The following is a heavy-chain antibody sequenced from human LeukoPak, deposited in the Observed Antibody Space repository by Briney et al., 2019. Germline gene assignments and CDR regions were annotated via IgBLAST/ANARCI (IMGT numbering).Heavy chain of an antibody. CDR1: GFTFSGYW. CDR3: ARDFYYYIDV. Sequence: VQLVESGGGVVQPGGSLRLSCAASGFTFSGYWMTWVRQAPGKGLEWVANIKQDGSEKHYVDSVRGRFTISRENAKNSLYLQMNSLRAEDTAVYYCARDFYYYIDVWGKGTTVTVSS. J-gene: IGHJ6*03. V-gene: IGHV3-7*01. CDR2: IKQDGSEK.